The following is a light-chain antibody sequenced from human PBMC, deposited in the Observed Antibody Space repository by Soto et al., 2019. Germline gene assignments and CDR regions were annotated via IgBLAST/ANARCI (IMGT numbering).Light chain of an antibody. CDR1: GSNIGDNS. CDR3: GSWDSSLSAYV. Sequence: SALPQPLSVSAAPAQKVTISCSGSGSNIGDNSVSWYQQRPGAAPKLLIYADNKRPSGIPDRFSGSMSGTSATLGITGFQTGDEADYYCGSWDSSLSAYVFGTGTKVTVL. CDR2: ADN. J-gene: IGLJ1*01. V-gene: IGLV1-51*01.